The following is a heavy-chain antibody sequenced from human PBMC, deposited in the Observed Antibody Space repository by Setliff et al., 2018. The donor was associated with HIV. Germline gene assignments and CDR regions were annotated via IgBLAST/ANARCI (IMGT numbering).Heavy chain of an antibody. D-gene: IGHD6-13*01. CDR1: GFIFSSKW. CDR2: IDTDGSIT. V-gene: IGHV3-74*01. Sequence: PGGSLRLSCAASGFIFSSKWMHWVRQVPGKGLVWVSRIDTDGSITSYADSVKGRFTISRDDSKNTLYLQMNSLKTEDTAVYYCTAALQQQVVRWFDPWGQGTLVTVSS. J-gene: IGHJ5*02. CDR3: TAALQQQVVRWFDP.